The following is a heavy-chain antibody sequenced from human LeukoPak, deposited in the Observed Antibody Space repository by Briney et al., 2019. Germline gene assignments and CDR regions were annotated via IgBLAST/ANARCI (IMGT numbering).Heavy chain of an antibody. CDR2: IEQDGTEK. J-gene: IGHJ4*02. CDR1: GFTFSSSW. D-gene: IGHD2/OR15-2a*01. V-gene: IGHV3-7*03. Sequence: GGSLRLSCAASGFTFSSSWMSWVRQAPGKGLEWVAIIEQDGTEKYYVDSVKGRFTISRDNDKDSLYLQMNSLRAEDTAVYYCAKSPRIPDYRGQGTLVTVSS. CDR3: AKSPRIPDY.